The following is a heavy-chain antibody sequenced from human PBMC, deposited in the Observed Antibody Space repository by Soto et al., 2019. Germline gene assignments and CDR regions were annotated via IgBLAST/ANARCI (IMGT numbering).Heavy chain of an antibody. D-gene: IGHD3-10*01. CDR1: GGSISSSSYY. V-gene: IGHV4-39*01. CDR3: ARQGFGALHGLVDA. Sequence: SETLSLTCTVSGGSISSSSYYWGWIRQPPGKGLEWIGSIYYSGSTYYNPSLKSRVTISVDTSKNQFSPKLTSVTATDTAVYYCARQGFGALHGLVDAWGQGTTVTVSS. J-gene: IGHJ6*02. CDR2: IYYSGST.